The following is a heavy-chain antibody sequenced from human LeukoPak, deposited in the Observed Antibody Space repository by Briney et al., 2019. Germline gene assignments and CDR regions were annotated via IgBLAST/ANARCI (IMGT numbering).Heavy chain of an antibody. V-gene: IGHV4-59*01. J-gene: IGHJ6*03. CDR2: IYYSGST. CDR3: ARVKSQRNPDRYYYYYYMDV. Sequence: SETLSLTCTVSGGSISSYYWSWIRQPPGKGLEWIGYIYYSGSTNYNPSLTSRVNISVDTSKNQFSLKLSSVTAADTAVYYCARVKSQRNPDRYYYYYYMDVWGKGTTVTVSS. CDR1: GGSISSYY. D-gene: IGHD1-14*01.